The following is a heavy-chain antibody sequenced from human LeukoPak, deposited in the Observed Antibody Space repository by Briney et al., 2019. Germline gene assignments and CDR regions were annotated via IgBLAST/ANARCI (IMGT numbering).Heavy chain of an antibody. CDR2: INHSGST. CDR1: GGSFSGYY. V-gene: IGHV4-34*01. CDR3: ARGDARGYSYGHFHFDH. D-gene: IGHD5-18*01. Sequence: SETLSLTCAVYGGSFSGYYWSWIRQPPGKGLEWIGEINHSGSTNYNPSLKSRVTISVATSKNQFSLKLSSVTAADTAVYYCARGDARGYSYGHFHFDHWGHGTLVTVSS. J-gene: IGHJ4*01.